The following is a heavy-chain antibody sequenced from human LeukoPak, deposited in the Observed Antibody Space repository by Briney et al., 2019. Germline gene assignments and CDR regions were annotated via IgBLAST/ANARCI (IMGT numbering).Heavy chain of an antibody. CDR1: GGTFSTYG. CDR3: ATYRPVGATILPDY. Sequence: SVKVSCKTSGGTFSTYGFSWVRQAPGHGLEWMGVIIPIFRTTNYAQKFQGRVTITADEFTNIAYMELSSLRSEDTAVYYCATYRPVGATILPDYWGQGTLVTVSS. D-gene: IGHD1-26*01. V-gene: IGHV1-69*01. J-gene: IGHJ4*02. CDR2: IIPIFRTT.